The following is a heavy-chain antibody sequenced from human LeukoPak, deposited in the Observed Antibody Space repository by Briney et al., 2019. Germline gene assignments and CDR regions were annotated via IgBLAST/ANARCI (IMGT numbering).Heavy chain of an antibody. CDR1: GDSVSSNSAA. Sequence: SQTLSLTCAISGDSVSSNSAAWNWNRQSPSRGLEWLGRTYYRSKWYNDYAVSVKSRITINPDTSKNQFSLQLNSVTPEDTAVYYCAREPIAVAGPFDYWGQGTLVTVSS. V-gene: IGHV6-1*01. D-gene: IGHD6-19*01. CDR2: TYYRSKWYN. J-gene: IGHJ4*02. CDR3: AREPIAVAGPFDY.